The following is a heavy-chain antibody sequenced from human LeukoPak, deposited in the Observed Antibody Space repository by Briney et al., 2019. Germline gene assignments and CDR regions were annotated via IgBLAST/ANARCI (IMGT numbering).Heavy chain of an antibody. V-gene: IGHV3-23*01. CDR2: ISGSGATT. D-gene: IGHD2-15*01. CDR3: AKDKATVAAKGPFDY. Sequence: GGSPRLSCAASEFIFSNYAMTWVRQAPGKGLEWVSSISGSGATTYYADSVKGRFTISRDNSKNTLFLQFNSLRAEDTAVYYCAKDKATVAAKGPFDYWGQGTLVTVSS. J-gene: IGHJ4*02. CDR1: EFIFSNYA.